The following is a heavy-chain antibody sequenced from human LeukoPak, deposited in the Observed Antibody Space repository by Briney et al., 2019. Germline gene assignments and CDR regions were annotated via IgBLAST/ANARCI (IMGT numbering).Heavy chain of an antibody. D-gene: IGHD3-9*01. Sequence: APVKVSCKASGYTFTGYYMHWGRQAPGQGLEGMGWINPNSGGTNYAQKFQGRVTMTRDTSISTAYMELSRLRSDDTAVYYCARAYYDILTGYFDAFDIWGQGTMVTVSS. J-gene: IGHJ3*02. V-gene: IGHV1-2*02. CDR2: INPNSGGT. CDR1: GYTFTGYY. CDR3: ARAYYDILTGYFDAFDI.